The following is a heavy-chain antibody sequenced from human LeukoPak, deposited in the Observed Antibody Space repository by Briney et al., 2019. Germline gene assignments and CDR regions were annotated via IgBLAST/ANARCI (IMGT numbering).Heavy chain of an antibody. J-gene: IGHJ5*02. Sequence: SETLSLTCAVYGGSFSGYYWSWVRQAPGKGLEWIGEINHSGITNNSPSLKTRVTISRDTPKNQFSLTLTSVTAADTAVYYCARGSPRDYDSSGYYYGLDPWGQGTLVTVSS. D-gene: IGHD3-22*01. CDR2: INHSGIT. V-gene: IGHV4-34*01. CDR3: ARGSPRDYDSSGYYYGLDP. CDR1: GGSFSGYY.